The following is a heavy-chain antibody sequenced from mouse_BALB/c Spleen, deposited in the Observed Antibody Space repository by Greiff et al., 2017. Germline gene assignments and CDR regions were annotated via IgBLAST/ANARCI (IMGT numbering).Heavy chain of an antibody. V-gene: IGHV5-17*02. CDR2: ISSGSSTI. J-gene: IGHJ2*01. Sequence: EVMLVESGGGLVQPGGSRKLSCAASGFTFSSFGMHWVRQAPEKGLEWVAYISSGSSTIYYADTVKGRFTISRDNPKNTLFLQMTSLRSEDTAMYYCARDEGYFDFDYWGQGTTLTVSS. CDR3: ARDEGYFDFDY. D-gene: IGHD2-3*01. CDR1: GFTFSSFG.